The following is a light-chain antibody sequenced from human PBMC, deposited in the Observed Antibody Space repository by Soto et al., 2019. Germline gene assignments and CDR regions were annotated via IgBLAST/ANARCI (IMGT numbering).Light chain of an antibody. V-gene: IGKV1-5*01. CDR2: DAS. CDR3: QQLNKYPST. J-gene: IGKJ4*01. CDR1: QTISSW. Sequence: DIQMTQSPSTLSGSVGDRVTITCRASQTISSWLAWYQQKPGKAPVLLIYDASTLQGGVPSRFSGSGSGTEFTLTISSLQPDDFATYYCQQLNKYPSTFGGGTKVDIK.